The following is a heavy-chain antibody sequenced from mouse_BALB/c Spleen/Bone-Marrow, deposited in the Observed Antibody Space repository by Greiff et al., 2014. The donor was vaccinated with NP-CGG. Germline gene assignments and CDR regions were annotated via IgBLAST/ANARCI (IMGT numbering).Heavy chain of an antibody. CDR1: GYAFTNYL. CDR2: INPGSGGA. CDR3: AGFGRYYFDY. J-gene: IGHJ2*01. Sequence: VKLQESGAELVRPGTAVNVSCKASGYAFTNYLIEWVKQRPGQGLEWIGVINPGSGGANYNEKFKGKATLTADKSSSTAYMQLSSLTSDDSAVYFCAGFGRYYFDYWGQGTTLTVSS. V-gene: IGHV1-54*01.